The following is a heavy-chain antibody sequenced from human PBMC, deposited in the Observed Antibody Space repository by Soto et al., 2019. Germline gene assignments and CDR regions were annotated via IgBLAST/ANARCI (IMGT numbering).Heavy chain of an antibody. CDR2: INPSGGST. CDR1: GYTFTSYY. V-gene: IGHV1-46*01. J-gene: IGHJ4*02. CDR3: ARDPLGQQLGQDFDY. Sequence: ASVKVSCKASGYTFTSYYMHWVRQAPGQGLEWMGIINPSGGSTSYAQKFQGRVTMTRDTSTSTAYMELRSLRSDDTAVYYCARDPLGQQLGQDFDYWGQGTLVTVSS. D-gene: IGHD6-13*01.